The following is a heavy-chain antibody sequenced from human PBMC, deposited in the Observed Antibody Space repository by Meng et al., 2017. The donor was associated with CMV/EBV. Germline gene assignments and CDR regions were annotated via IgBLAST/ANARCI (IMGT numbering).Heavy chain of an antibody. CDR2: IRYDGSNK. J-gene: IGHJ6*02. D-gene: IGHD2-2*02. V-gene: IGHV3-30*02. CDR3: ARDLRYCSSTSCYTIHYYYGMDV. Sequence: GESLKISCAASGFTFSSYGMHWVRQAPGKGLEWVAFIRYDGSNKYYADSVKGRFTISRDNSKNTLYLQMNSLRAEDTAVYYCARDLRYCSSTSCYTIHYYYGMDVWGQGTTVTVSS. CDR1: GFTFSSYG.